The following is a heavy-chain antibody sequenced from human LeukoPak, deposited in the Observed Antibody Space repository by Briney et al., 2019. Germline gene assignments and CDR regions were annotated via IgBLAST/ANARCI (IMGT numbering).Heavy chain of an antibody. Sequence: ASVTVSCKGPRYTFTNYHINWVRQATGQGLEWMGWMNPNSGNTGYAQKFQGRVTMTRNTSISTAYMELSSLRSEDTAVYYCARGPNYDFWSGYAIDYWGQGTLVTVSS. CDR2: MNPNSGNT. CDR1: RYTFTNYH. J-gene: IGHJ4*02. CDR3: ARGPNYDFWSGYAIDY. D-gene: IGHD3-3*01. V-gene: IGHV1-8*02.